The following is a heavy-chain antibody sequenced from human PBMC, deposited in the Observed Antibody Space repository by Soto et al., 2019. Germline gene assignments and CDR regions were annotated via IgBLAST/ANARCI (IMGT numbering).Heavy chain of an antibody. J-gene: IGHJ6*02. Sequence: ASVKVSWKASGYTFTSYGISWVRQAPGQGLEWMGWISAYNGNTNYAQKLQGRVTMTTDTSTSTAYMELRSLRSDDTAVYYCARGRITSEGYYYYGMDVWGQGTTVTVSS. V-gene: IGHV1-18*04. CDR3: ARGRITSEGYYYYGMDV. D-gene: IGHD3-16*01. CDR2: ISAYNGNT. CDR1: GYTFTSYG.